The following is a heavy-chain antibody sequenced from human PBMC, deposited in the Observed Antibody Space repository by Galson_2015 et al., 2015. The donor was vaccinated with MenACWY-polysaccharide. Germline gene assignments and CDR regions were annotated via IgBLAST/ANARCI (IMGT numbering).Heavy chain of an antibody. CDR2: ILGSGST. CDR3: ARGIYCGGDCYSGTDY. V-gene: IGHV4-31*02. J-gene: IGHJ4*02. Sequence: GRGLEWIGFILGSGSTFINPSLRSRVSISRDTSKNQFSLRLSSVTGADTAVYYCARGIYCGGDCYSGTDYWGQGTLVTVSS. D-gene: IGHD2-21*02.